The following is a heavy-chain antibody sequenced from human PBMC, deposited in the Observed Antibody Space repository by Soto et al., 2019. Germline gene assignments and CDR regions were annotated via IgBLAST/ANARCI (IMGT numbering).Heavy chain of an antibody. J-gene: IGHJ4*02. Sequence: GASVKVSCKASGYTFTSYGISWVRQAPGQGLEWMGWISAYNGNTNYAQKLQGRVTMTTDTSTSTAYMELRSLRSDDTAVYYCARDSRYTTVVPAAPPDYWGQGTLVTVSS. CDR3: ARDSRYTTVVPAAPPDY. D-gene: IGHD2-2*01. V-gene: IGHV1-18*01. CDR1: GYTFTSYG. CDR2: ISAYNGNT.